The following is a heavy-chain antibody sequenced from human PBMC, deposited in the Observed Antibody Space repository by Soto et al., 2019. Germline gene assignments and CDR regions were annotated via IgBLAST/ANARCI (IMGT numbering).Heavy chain of an antibody. CDR1: GFTFSTYW. D-gene: IGHD7-27*01. CDR2: INSDGTGT. CDR3: ARDYPGDGIDY. J-gene: IGHJ4*02. V-gene: IGHV3-74*01. Sequence: EVQLVESGGGLVQPGGSLRLSCAASGFTFSTYWMHWVRQVPGTGPVWVTHINSDGTGTSYADSVKGRFTISRDNARNTLYLQMSSLGAEDTAGYYCARDYPGDGIDYWGQGTLVTVSS.